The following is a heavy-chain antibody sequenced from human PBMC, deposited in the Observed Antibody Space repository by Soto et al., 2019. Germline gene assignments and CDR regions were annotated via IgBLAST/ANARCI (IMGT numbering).Heavy chain of an antibody. CDR2: INRSGST. Sequence: PSETLSLTCAVYGGSFSGHYGSGIGQPPGKGLEWIGEINRSGSTNYNPSLKSRVTISVDTSKNQFSLKLSSVTAADTAVYYCARSWYSSSWYTYWGQGTLVTVSS. CDR3: ARSWYSSSWYTY. D-gene: IGHD6-13*01. V-gene: IGHV4-34*01. CDR1: GGSFSGHY. J-gene: IGHJ4*02.